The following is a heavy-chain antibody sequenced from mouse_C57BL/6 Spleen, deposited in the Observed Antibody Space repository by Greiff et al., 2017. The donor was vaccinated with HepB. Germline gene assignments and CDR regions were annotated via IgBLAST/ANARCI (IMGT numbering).Heavy chain of an antibody. Sequence: VKLVESGPELVKPGASVKISCKASGYAFSSSWMNWVKQRPGKGLEWIGRIYPGDGDTNYNGKFKGKATLTADKSSSTAYMQLSSLTSEDSAVYFCARGDYDGYYVSWFAYWGQGTLVTVSA. CDR1: GYAFSSSW. J-gene: IGHJ3*01. V-gene: IGHV1-82*01. CDR2: IYPGDGDT. D-gene: IGHD2-3*01. CDR3: ARGDYDGYYVSWFAY.